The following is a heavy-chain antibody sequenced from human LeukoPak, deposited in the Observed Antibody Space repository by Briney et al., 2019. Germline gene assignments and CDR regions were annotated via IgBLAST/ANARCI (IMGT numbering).Heavy chain of an antibody. CDR1: GFTFSTYS. CDR2: ISSSSSYI. J-gene: IGHJ4*02. CDR3: AREPRSRTLDY. V-gene: IGHV3-21*01. Sequence: PGGSLRLSRAASGFTFSTYSMNWVRQAPGKGLEWVSSISSSSSYIFYADSVKGRFTISRDNTKNSLYLEMNSLRAEDTAVYYCAREPRSRTLDYWGQGTLVTVSS. D-gene: IGHD2-15*01.